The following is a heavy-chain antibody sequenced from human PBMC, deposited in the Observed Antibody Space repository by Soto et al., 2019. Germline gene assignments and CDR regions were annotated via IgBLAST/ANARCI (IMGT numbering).Heavy chain of an antibody. Sequence: ETLSLTCTVSGGSISSSSYYWGWIRQPPGKGLEWIGSIYHTGNAYYNPSLKSRVTISVDTSKNQFSLKLTSVTAADAALYYCARDFFDSSDYTTNWFDPWGQGTLVTVSS. J-gene: IGHJ5*02. D-gene: IGHD3-22*01. CDR1: GGSISSSSYY. V-gene: IGHV4-39*01. CDR2: IYHTGNA. CDR3: ARDFFDSSDYTTNWFDP.